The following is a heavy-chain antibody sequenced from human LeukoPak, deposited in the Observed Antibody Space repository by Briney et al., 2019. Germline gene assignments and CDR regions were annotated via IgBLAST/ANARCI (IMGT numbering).Heavy chain of an antibody. CDR3: ARHPLYCSGGSCYGPS. D-gene: IGHD2-15*01. J-gene: IGHJ5*02. V-gene: IGHV3-30*14. CDR1: GFTFSSYA. CDR2: ISNDGSNS. Sequence: GRSLRLSCAASGFTFSSYATHWVRQAPGKGLEWVAVISNDGSNSYYADSVKGRFTISRDNSKNTLYLQMNSLRAEDTAVYYCARHPLYCSGGSCYGPSWGQGTLVTISS.